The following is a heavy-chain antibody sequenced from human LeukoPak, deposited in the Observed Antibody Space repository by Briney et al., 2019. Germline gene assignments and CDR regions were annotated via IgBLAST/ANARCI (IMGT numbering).Heavy chain of an antibody. J-gene: IGHJ2*01. V-gene: IGHV5-10-1*01. Sequence: GESLMIYCKGSGYIFTSYWLSWGRQLPGKGLEWMGRIDPSDSYTNYSPSFQGHVTISADKSISTAYLQWSSLKASDTAMYYCARSNWGRSGYFDLWGRGPVVIVSS. CDR1: GYIFTSYW. D-gene: IGHD7-27*01. CDR2: IDPSDSYT. CDR3: ARSNWGRSGYFDL.